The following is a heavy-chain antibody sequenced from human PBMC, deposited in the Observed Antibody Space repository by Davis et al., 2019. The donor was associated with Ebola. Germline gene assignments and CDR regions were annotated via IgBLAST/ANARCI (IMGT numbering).Heavy chain of an antibody. CDR2: INPNSGGT. CDR1: GYTFTGYY. CDR3: AKVSGERSCSGGSCNILDY. J-gene: IGHJ4*02. D-gene: IGHD2-15*01. Sequence: ASVKVSCKASGYTFTGYYMHWVRQAPGQGLEWMGWINPNSGGTNYAQKSQGRVTMTRDTSISTAYMELSRLRSDDTAVYYCAKVSGERSCSGGSCNILDYWGQGTLVTVSS. V-gene: IGHV1-2*02.